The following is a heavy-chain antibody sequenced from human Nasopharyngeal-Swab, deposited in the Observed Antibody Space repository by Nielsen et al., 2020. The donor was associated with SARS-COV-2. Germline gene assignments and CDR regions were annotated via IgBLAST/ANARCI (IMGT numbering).Heavy chain of an antibody. CDR2: ISTQTGYT. V-gene: IGHV1-18*01. Sequence: ASVKVSCKGSGYTFHSFDVTWVRQAPGQGLEWMGWISTQTGYTNYVQRFQGRVTMTTDTFTTTAYMELRSLRFDDAAVYYCARGRGPTDYWGQGTLVTVSS. D-gene: IGHD3-10*01. CDR1: GYTFHSFD. CDR3: ARGRGPTDY. J-gene: IGHJ4*02.